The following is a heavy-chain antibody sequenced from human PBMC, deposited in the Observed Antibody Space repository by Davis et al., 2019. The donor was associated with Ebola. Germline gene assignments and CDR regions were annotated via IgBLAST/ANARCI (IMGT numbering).Heavy chain of an antibody. CDR3: ARDWDSSGYYFSMD. CDR2: ISSSSSYI. J-gene: IGHJ4*02. V-gene: IGHV3-21*01. CDR1: GFTFSSYS. Sequence: GESLKISCAASGFTFSSYSMNWVRQAPGKGLEWVSSISSSSSYIYYADSVKGRFTISRDDAKNSLYLEMNSLRDEDTAVYYCARDWDSSGYYFSMDWGQGTLVTVSS. D-gene: IGHD3-22*01.